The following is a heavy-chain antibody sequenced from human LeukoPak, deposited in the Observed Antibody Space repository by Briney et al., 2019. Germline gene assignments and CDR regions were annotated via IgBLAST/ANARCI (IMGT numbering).Heavy chain of an antibody. D-gene: IGHD1-26*01. CDR2: IKSKTDGGTT. CDR1: GGSFSGYC. V-gene: IGHV3-15*01. J-gene: IGHJ4*02. Sequence: PSETLSLTCAVYGGSFSGYCWSWIRQAPGKGLEWVGRIKSKTDGGTTDYAAPVKGRFTISRDDSKNTLYLQMNSLKTEDTAVYYCTTDSELIWGQGTLVTVSS. CDR3: TTDSELI.